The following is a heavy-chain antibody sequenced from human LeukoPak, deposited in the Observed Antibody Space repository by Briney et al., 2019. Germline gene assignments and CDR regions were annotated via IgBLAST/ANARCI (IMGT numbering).Heavy chain of an antibody. CDR1: GYTFTSYG. CDR2: ISAYNGNT. J-gene: IGHJ4*02. V-gene: IGHV1-18*04. D-gene: IGHD3-10*01. Sequence: ASVKVSCKASGYTFTSYGISWVRQAPGQGLEWMGWISAYNGNTNYAQKLQGRVTMTTDTSTSTAYVELRSLRSDDTAVYYCARDFYYGSGSYYPPPFDYWGQGTLVTVSS. CDR3: ARDFYYGSGSYYPPPFDY.